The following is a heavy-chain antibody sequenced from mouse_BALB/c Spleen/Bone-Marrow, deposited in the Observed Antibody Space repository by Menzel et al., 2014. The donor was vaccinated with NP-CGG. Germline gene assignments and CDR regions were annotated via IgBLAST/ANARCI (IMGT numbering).Heavy chain of an antibody. CDR2: ISYSGST. CDR3: ARSRDYYSNSLDY. J-gene: IGHJ2*01. CDR1: GDSITSGY. Sequence: EVKLMESGPSLVKPSQTLSLTCSVTGDSITSGYWNWIRKFPGNKLEYMGYISYSGSTYYNPSHKSRISITRDTSKNQYYLQLNSVTTEDTATYYCARSRDYYSNSLDYWGQGTTLTVSS. V-gene: IGHV3-8*02. D-gene: IGHD2-5*01.